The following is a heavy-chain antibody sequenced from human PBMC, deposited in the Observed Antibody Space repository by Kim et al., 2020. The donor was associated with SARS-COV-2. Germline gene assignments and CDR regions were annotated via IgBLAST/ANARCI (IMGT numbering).Heavy chain of an antibody. J-gene: IGHJ3*02. Sequence: NPSLKSRVTISVDTSKIQFSLKLSSVTAADTAVYYCASLECYKPGTAFDIWGQWTMVTVSS. CDR3: ASLECYKPGTAFDI. V-gene: IGHV4-4*09. D-gene: IGHD2-15*01.